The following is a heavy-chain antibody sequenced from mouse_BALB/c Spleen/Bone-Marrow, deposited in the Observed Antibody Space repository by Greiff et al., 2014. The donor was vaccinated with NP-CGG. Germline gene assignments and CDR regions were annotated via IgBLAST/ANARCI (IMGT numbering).Heavy chain of an antibody. CDR3: GRWAN. Sequence: LVESGPGLVKPGASVKISCKASGYSFTDYFMNWVKQSHGKSLEWIGRINPYSGDTFYNQKFKAKATLTVDKSSSTAHMELLSLTSEDSAVYYCGRWANWGQGTSLTVSS. V-gene: IGHV1-37*01. CDR2: INPYSGDT. CDR1: GYSFTDYF. J-gene: IGHJ2*02.